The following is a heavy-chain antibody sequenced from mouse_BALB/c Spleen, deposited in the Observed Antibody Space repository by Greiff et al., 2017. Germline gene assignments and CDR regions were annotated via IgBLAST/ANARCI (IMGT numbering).Heavy chain of an antibody. V-gene: IGHV5-6*01. Sequence: EVKLVESGGDLVKPGGSLKLSCAASGFTFSSYGMSWVRQTPDKRLEWVATISSGGSYTYYPDSVKGRLTISRDNAKNTLYLQMSSLKSEDTAMYYCARPDWFDYWGQGTTLTVSS. CDR2: ISSGGSYT. J-gene: IGHJ2*01. D-gene: IGHD2-4*01. CDR3: ARPDWFDY. CDR1: GFTFSSYG.